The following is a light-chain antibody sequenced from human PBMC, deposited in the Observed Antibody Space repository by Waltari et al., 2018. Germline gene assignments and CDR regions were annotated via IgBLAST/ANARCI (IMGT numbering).Light chain of an antibody. V-gene: IGLV1-40*01. CDR1: SSNIGAPYD. Sequence: QSELTQPPSVSGAPGQRVTISCTGSSSNIGAPYDVQWYPQPPGQAPTLLICRSTHRPSGFPDRFSGSKSGTSASLAITGLQADDEADYYCQSYDSGLSAYVFGTGTKVTVL. CDR3: QSYDSGLSAYV. J-gene: IGLJ1*01. CDR2: RST.